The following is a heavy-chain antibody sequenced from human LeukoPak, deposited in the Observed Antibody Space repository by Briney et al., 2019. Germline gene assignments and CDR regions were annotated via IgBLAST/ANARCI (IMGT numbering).Heavy chain of an antibody. V-gene: IGHV3-15*05. D-gene: IGHD1-26*01. CDR2: IKSKTDGGTT. J-gene: IGHJ4*02. CDR3: ARDQPLLLSGSWDH. Sequence: GGSLRLSCAASGFTFSNAWMSWVRQAPGKGLEWVGRIKSKTDGGTTDYAAPVKGRFTISRDNAKNTLYLQMNSLRAEDTAVYYCARDQPLLLSGSWDHWGQGTLVTVSS. CDR1: GFTFSNAW.